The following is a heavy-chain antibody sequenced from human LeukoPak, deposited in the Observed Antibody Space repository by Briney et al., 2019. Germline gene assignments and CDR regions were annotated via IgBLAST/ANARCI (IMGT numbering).Heavy chain of an antibody. CDR3: AKVGGQLWFPGAYYYMDV. CDR1: GFHVITYD. D-gene: IGHD5-18*01. Sequence: GGSLRLSCAASGFHVITYDMNWFRQAPGKGLEWASVIYSDFRTYYADSVKGRFTISRDNSKNTRYLQMNSLRAEDTAVYYCAKVGGQLWFPGAYYYMDVWGKGTTVTISS. CDR2: IYSDFRT. V-gene: IGHV3-53*01. J-gene: IGHJ6*03.